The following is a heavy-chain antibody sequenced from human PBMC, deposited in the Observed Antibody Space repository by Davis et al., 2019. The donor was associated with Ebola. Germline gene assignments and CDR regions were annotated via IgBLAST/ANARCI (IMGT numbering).Heavy chain of an antibody. CDR3: ARADYDSDDSCDY. D-gene: IGHD3-3*01. V-gene: IGHV3-21*01. CDR2: ISSSSSYI. J-gene: IGHJ4*02. CDR1: GFTFSSYS. Sequence: GESLKISCAASGFTFSSYSMNWVRQAPGKGLEWVSSISSSSSYIYYADSVKGRFTISRDNAKNALYLQMNSLRAEDTAVYYCARADYDSDDSCDYWGQGTLVTVSS.